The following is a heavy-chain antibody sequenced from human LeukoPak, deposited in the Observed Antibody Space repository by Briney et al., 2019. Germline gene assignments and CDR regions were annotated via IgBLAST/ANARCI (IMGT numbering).Heavy chain of an antibody. V-gene: IGHV6-1*01. CDR1: GDSVSSNSAA. J-gene: IGHJ4*02. D-gene: IGHD1-7*01. Sequence: SQTLSLTCAISGDSVSSNSAAWNWTRQSPSRGLEWLGRTYYRSKWFSDYGTSVKGRITINPDTSKNQFSLQLNSVTPEDTAVYYCARDGPGELLLDYWGQGTLVTVSS. CDR3: ARDGPGELLLDY. CDR2: TYYRSKWFS.